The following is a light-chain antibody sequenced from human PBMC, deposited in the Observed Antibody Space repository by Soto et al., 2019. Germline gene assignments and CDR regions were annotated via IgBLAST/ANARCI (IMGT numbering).Light chain of an antibody. CDR1: QSVSSN. CDR2: GAS. V-gene: IGKV3-15*01. J-gene: IGKJ4*01. CDR3: QPYNNWPLT. Sequence: EIVMTQSPATLSVSPGERATLSCRASQSVSSNLAWYQQKPGQAPSLLIYGASTRATGTPARFSGSGSGTEFTLTISSLQSEDFAVYYCQPYNNWPLTFGGGTKVDI.